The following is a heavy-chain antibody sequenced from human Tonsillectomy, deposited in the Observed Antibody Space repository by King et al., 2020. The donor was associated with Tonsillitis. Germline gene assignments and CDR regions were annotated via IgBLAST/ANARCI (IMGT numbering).Heavy chain of an antibody. Sequence: QLVQSGGGVVQPGRSLRLSCAASGFTFSSYAMHWVRQAPGKGLEWVAVISYGGSDRYYADSVKGRFTISRDNSKNTLYLQMNSLRAEDTAVYYCARGGMDTCKDYYGMDVWGQGTTVTVSS. V-gene: IGHV3-30*04. D-gene: IGHD5-18*01. J-gene: IGHJ6*02. CDR3: ARGGMDTCKDYYGMDV. CDR2: ISYGGSDR. CDR1: GFTFSSYA.